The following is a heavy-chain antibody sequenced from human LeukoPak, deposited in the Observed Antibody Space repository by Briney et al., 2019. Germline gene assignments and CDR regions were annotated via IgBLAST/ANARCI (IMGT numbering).Heavy chain of an antibody. CDR3: ARDLRYSSSWYWDWFDP. J-gene: IGHJ5*02. Sequence: PGGSLRLSCAASGFTFSSYSMNWVRQAPGKGLEWISSISSSSSYIYYADSVKGRFTISRGNAKNSLYLQMNSLRAEDTAVYYCARDLRYSSSWYWDWFDPWGQGTLVTVSS. CDR2: ISSSSSYI. D-gene: IGHD6-13*01. CDR1: GFTFSSYS. V-gene: IGHV3-21*01.